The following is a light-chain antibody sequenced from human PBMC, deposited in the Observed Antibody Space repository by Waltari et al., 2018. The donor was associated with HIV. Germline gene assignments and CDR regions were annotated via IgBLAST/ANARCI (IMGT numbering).Light chain of an antibody. CDR3: QQYGSSPWT. Sequence: IVLTQSPGTLSLSPGEGATLSCRASQSVTSSYLAWYQQKPGQAPRLLIYGVSSRATGIPDRFSGSESGTDFTLTISRLEPEDFAVYYCQQYGSSPWTFGQGTKVEIK. V-gene: IGKV3-20*01. J-gene: IGKJ1*01. CDR2: GVS. CDR1: QSVTSSY.